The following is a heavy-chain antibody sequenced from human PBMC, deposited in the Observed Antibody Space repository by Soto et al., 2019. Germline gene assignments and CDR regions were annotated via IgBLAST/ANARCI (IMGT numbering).Heavy chain of an antibody. Sequence: QVQLMQSGAEVKKPGASVKVSCKPSGYTFSSYGIAWVRQAPGQGLEWMGWINIYKGNTNYAQKFQDRVTMTTDTYTRTFYMELRSLGSDETAVYYCARERGGYAYGDYWGQGTLVTVSS. CDR1: GYTFSSYG. D-gene: IGHD3-16*01. V-gene: IGHV1-18*01. CDR3: ARERGGYAYGDY. CDR2: INIYKGNT. J-gene: IGHJ4*02.